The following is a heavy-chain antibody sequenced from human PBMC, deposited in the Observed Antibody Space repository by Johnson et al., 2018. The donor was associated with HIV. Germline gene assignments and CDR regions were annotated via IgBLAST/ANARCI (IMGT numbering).Heavy chain of an antibody. CDR2: ISYDGSNK. V-gene: IGHV3-30-3*01. CDR3: ARGLAADAFDI. D-gene: IGHD6-13*01. CDR1: GFTFSSYA. J-gene: IGHJ3*02. Sequence: QVQLVESGGGVVQPGRSLGLSCAASGFTFSSYAMHWVRQAPGKGLEWVAVISYDGSNKYYADSVKGRFTISRDNSKNTLYLQMNSLRAEDTAVYYCARGLAADAFDIWGQGTMVTVSS.